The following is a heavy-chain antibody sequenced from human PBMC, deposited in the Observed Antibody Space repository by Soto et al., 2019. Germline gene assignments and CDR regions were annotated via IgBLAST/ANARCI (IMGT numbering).Heavy chain of an antibody. CDR3: ARVSSIAAAGISD. D-gene: IGHD6-13*01. J-gene: IGHJ4*02. CDR1: GFTFRSYW. CDR2: INSDGSST. Sequence: GGSLRLSCAASGFTFRSYWIHWVRQAPGKGLVWVSRINSDGSSTSYADSVKGRFTISRDNAKNTLYLQMNSLRAEDTAVYYCARVSSIAAAGISDWGQGTLVTVSS. V-gene: IGHV3-74*01.